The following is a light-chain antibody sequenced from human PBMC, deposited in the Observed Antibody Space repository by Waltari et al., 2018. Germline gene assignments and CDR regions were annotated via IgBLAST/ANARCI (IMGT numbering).Light chain of an antibody. CDR3: QQYNTYPLT. CDR2: KAS. Sequence: DIQMTQSPSTLSASVGDRVTITCRASQYISSWLAWYQQKPGKAPKLLIYKASILESGVPSRFSGSESGTEFTLTISSLQPDDCATYYCQQYNTYPLTFGQGTRLEI. CDR1: QYISSW. J-gene: IGKJ5*01. V-gene: IGKV1-5*03.